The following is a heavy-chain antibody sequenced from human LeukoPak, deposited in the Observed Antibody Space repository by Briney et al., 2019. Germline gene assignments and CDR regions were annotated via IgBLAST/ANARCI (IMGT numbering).Heavy chain of an antibody. D-gene: IGHD3-3*01. Sequence: PGGSLRLSCAVSGFTVSSNYMSWVRQPPGKGLEWVSVLYSGGSTYYADSVKGRFTISRDNAKNTLYLQMNSLSADDTATYYCVRGLLEWLRLETYYFDYWGQGTLVTVSS. CDR1: GFTVSSNY. CDR3: VRGLLEWLRLETYYFDY. V-gene: IGHV3-53*01. J-gene: IGHJ4*02. CDR2: LYSGGST.